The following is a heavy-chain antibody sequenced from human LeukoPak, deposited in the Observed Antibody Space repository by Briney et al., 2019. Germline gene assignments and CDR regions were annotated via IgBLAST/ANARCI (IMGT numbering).Heavy chain of an antibody. CDR3: ARVDYGDYYYYYYYMDV. CDR1: GYFISSGYY. V-gene: IGHV4-38-2*02. Sequence: SSESLSLTCTVSGYFISSGYYWGWIRQPPGQGLEWIGSIYHSGSTYYNPSLKSRVTISVDTSKNQFSLKLSSVTAADTAVYYCARVDYGDYYYYYYYMDVWGKGTTVTVSS. D-gene: IGHD4-17*01. CDR2: IYHSGST. J-gene: IGHJ6*03.